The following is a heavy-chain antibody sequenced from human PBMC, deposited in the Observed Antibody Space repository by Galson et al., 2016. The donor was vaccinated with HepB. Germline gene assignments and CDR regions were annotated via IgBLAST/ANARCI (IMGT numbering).Heavy chain of an antibody. CDR1: GFSLSTSGVG. CDR3: AHTVVMANFDY. Sequence: PALVKPTQTLTLTCTFSGFSLSTSGVGVGWIRQPPGKALEWLALIYWDDDKRYSPSLKSRLTITKDTSKNQVVLTMTNMDPVDTATYYWAHTVVMANFDYWGQGTLVTVSS. V-gene: IGHV2-5*02. J-gene: IGHJ4*02. D-gene: IGHD4-23*01. CDR2: IYWDDDK.